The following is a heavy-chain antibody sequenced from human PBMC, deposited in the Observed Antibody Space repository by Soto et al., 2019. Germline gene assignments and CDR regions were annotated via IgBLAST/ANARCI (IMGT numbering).Heavy chain of an antibody. Sequence: PGGSLLLSCASSGFTFSDYYMSWIRQAPGKGLEWVSYISSSSSYTNYADSVKGRFTISRDNAKNSLYLQMNSLRAEDTAVYYCARDEAAAGFNWFDPWGQGTMVTVSS. CDR1: GFTFSDYY. CDR2: ISSSSSYT. J-gene: IGHJ5*02. CDR3: ARDEAAAGFNWFDP. V-gene: IGHV3-11*06. D-gene: IGHD6-13*01.